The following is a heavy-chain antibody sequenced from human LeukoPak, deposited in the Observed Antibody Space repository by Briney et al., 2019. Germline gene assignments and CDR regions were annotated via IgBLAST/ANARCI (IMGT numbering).Heavy chain of an antibody. J-gene: IGHJ4*02. CDR1: GCTFSSYA. Sequence: SVKVSCKACGCTFSSYAISWVRQAPGQGLEWMGGIIPIFGTANYAQKFQGRVTITTDESTSTAYMELSSLRSEDTAVYYCARDYYDSSGYFGYWGQGTLVTVSS. D-gene: IGHD3-22*01. V-gene: IGHV1-69*05. CDR3: ARDYYDSSGYFGY. CDR2: IIPIFGTA.